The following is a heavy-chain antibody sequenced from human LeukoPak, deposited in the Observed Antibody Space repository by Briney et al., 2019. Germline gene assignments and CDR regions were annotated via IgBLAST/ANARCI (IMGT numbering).Heavy chain of an antibody. V-gene: IGHV3-21*06. CDR2: LSGPSTFL. CDR1: GFTFSSYS. D-gene: IGHD4-17*01. J-gene: IGHJ4*02. CDR3: ARSRTTVTKDALDY. Sequence: GGFLRLSCEASGFTFSSYSMNWVRQAPGKGLEWVSSLSGPSTFLYYADSVQGRVTISRDNAKNFLYLQMNSLRAEDTAVYFCARSRTTVTKDALDYWGQGTLVTVSS.